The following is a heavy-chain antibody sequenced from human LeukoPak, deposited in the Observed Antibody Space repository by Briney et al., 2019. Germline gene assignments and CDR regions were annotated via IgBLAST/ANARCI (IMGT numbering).Heavy chain of an antibody. CDR3: AREGGWTGHSGYDNLNYFDY. CDR2: ISSSSSYI. CDR1: GFTFSSYS. V-gene: IGHV3-21*01. Sequence: GGSLRLSCAASGFTFSSYSMNWVRQAPGKGLEWVSSISSSSSYIYYADSVKGRFTISRDNAKNSLYLQMNSLRAEDTAVYYCAREGGWTGHSGYDNLNYFDYWGQGTLVTVSS. D-gene: IGHD5-12*01. J-gene: IGHJ4*02.